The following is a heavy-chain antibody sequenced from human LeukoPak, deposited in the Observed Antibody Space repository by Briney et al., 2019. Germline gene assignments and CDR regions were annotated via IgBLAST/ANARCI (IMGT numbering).Heavy chain of an antibody. CDR3: ARRVTSSGWYRDDS. CDR1: GGSISSDY. J-gene: IGHJ4*02. Sequence: SETLSLTCTVSGGSISSDYWSWIRQPPGKGLEWIGYISHGGTTSYNPSLQSRVTISVDTSKNKFSLKVTSVTAADTAVYYCARRVTSSGWYRDDSWGQGTLVTVSS. CDR2: ISHGGTT. V-gene: IGHV4-59*08. D-gene: IGHD6-19*01.